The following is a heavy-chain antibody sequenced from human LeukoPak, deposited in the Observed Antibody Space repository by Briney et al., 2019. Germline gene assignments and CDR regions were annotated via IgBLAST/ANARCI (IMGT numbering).Heavy chain of an antibody. CDR1: GFTFRNHG. J-gene: IGHJ4*02. Sequence: GGSLRPSCAASGFTFRNHGMHWVRQAPGKGLEWLAVIWYDGSEKYYADSVQGRFTVSRDNSKNALYLQLNSLGAEDTAVYYCARDRNFPAYYFDFWGQGALVTVSS. D-gene: IGHD3-10*01. CDR2: IWYDGSEK. V-gene: IGHV3-33*01. CDR3: ARDRNFPAYYFDF.